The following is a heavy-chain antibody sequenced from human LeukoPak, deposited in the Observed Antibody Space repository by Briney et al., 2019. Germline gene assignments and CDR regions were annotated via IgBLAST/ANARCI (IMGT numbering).Heavy chain of an antibody. V-gene: IGHV3-23*01. CDR2: ISGSGGST. J-gene: IGHJ4*02. D-gene: IGHD4-17*01. CDR3: AKEPDYGDYFDY. Sequence: GGSLRLSCAASGFTFSIYAMSWVRRAPGKGLEWVSAISGSGGSTYYADSVKGRFTISRDNSKNTLYLQMNSLRAEDTAVCYCAKEPDYGDYFDYWGQGTLVTVSS. CDR1: GFTFSIYA.